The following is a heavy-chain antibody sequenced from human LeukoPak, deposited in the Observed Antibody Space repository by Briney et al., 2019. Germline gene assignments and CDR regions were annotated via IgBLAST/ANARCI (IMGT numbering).Heavy chain of an antibody. CDR1: GGSISSYY. CDR2: IYYSGST. J-gene: IGHJ6*03. V-gene: IGHV4-59*12. Sequence: PSETLSLTRTVSGGSISSYYWSWIRQPPGKGLEWIGYIYYSGSTNYNPSLKSRVTISVDTSKNQFSLKLSSVTAADTAVCYCARGNWNYAVYYYYMDVWGKGTTVTVSS. CDR3: ARGNWNYAVYYYYMDV. D-gene: IGHD1-7*01.